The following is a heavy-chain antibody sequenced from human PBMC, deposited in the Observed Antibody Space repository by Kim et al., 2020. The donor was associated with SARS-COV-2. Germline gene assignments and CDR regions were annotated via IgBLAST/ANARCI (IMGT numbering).Heavy chain of an antibody. CDR1: GGSISSYY. Sequence: SETLSLTCTVSGGSISSYYWSWIRQPPGKGLEWIGYIYYSGSTNYNPSLKSRVTISVDTPKNQFSLKLSSVTAADTAVYYCARLSVRAPEDYYYYGMDVWGEGTTGTASS. CDR3: ARLSVRAPEDYYYYGMDV. V-gene: IGHV4-59*01. J-gene: IGHJ6*04. CDR2: IYYSGST.